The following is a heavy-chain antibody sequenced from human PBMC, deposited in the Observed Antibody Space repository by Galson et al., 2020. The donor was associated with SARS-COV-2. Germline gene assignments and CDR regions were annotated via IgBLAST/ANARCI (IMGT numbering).Heavy chain of an antibody. Sequence: GESLKISCAASGFTFSSYAMNWVRQAPGKGLEWVSIISGSGDSTYYADSVKGRFTISRDKSKNTLYLQMNSLRAEDTAVYYCAKEAWFEEFLSPIAYWGQGTLVTVSA. D-gene: IGHD3-10*01. CDR3: AKEAWFEEFLSPIAY. CDR2: ISGSGDST. J-gene: IGHJ4*02. CDR1: GFTFSSYA. V-gene: IGHV3-23*01.